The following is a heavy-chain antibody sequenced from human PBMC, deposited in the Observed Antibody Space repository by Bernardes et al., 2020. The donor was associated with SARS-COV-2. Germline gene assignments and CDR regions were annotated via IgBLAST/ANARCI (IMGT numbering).Heavy chain of an antibody. Sequence: GGSLRLSCVASGFDPTNAWMTWVRQAPGKGLEWVGRIKSETDAGTTEYAAPVKGRFIISRDDSKNTFYLQMNSLKTEDTGVYFCTTDKGYCGSLRCFRYSYYYAMDVWGQGTTVTV. CDR2: IKSETDAGTT. CDR1: GFDPTNAW. D-gene: IGHD2-2*01. J-gene: IGHJ6*02. CDR3: TTDKGYCGSLRCFRYSYYYAMDV. V-gene: IGHV3-15*01.